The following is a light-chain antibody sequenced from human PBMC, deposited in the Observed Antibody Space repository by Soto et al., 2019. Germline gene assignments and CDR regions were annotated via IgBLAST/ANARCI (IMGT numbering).Light chain of an antibody. Sequence: QSALTQPRSVSASPGQSVTISCTGTSSNVGGYNYVSWYQQNPGKAPKLMIYDASKRPPGVPDRFSGSKSGNAASLTISGLQAEDEADDYCCSYAASYTLVFGGGTKVTVL. CDR1: SSNVGGYNY. V-gene: IGLV2-11*01. CDR3: CSYAASYTLV. CDR2: DAS. J-gene: IGLJ2*01.